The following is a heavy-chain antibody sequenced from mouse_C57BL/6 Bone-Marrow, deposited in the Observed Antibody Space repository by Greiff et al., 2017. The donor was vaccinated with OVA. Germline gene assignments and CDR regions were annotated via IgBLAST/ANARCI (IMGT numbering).Heavy chain of an antibody. J-gene: IGHJ2*01. CDR2: INPSTGGT. Sequence: EVKVVESGPELVKPGASVKISCKASGYSFTGYYMNWVKQSPEKSLEWIGEINPSTGGTTYNQKFKAKATLTVDKSSSTAYMQLKSLTSEDSAVYYCARRGISREALNYWGQGTTLTVSS. V-gene: IGHV1-42*01. CDR3: ARRGISREALNY. D-gene: IGHD3-1*01. CDR1: GYSFTGYY.